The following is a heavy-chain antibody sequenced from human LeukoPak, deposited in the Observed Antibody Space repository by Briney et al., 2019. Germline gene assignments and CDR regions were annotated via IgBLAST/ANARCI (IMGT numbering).Heavy chain of an antibody. J-gene: IGHJ4*02. CDR2: IYTSGST. V-gene: IGHV4-61*02. D-gene: IGHD3-22*01. Sequence: KPSQTLSLTCTVSGGSISSGSYYWSWIRQPAGKGLEWIGRIYTSGSTNYNPSLKSRATISVDTSKNQFSLKLSSVTAADTAVYYCARDTYYYDSSGYALFDYWGQGTLVTVSS. CDR1: GGSISSGSYY. CDR3: ARDTYYYDSSGYALFDY.